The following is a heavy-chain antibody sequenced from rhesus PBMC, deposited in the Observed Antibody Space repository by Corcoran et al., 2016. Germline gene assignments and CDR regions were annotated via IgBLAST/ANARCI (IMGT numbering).Heavy chain of an antibody. CDR2: ISWNSGTA. J-gene: IGHJ4*01. D-gene: IGHD3-3*01. CDR1: GFTFDDHA. Sequence: EVQLVESGGALAQPGGSLRLSCAAPGFTFDDHAMQWFRQATGKGLEWLSRISWNSGTAYYADSVKGRFTISRDNAKNSLFLQMDRLRIEDTAVYYCARSYNIWTTVDCWGQGVLVTVSS. CDR3: ARSYNIWTTVDC. V-gene: IGHV3-134*01.